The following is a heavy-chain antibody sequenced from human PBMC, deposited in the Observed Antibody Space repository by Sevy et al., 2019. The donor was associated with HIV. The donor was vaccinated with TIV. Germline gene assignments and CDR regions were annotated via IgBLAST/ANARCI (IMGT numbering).Heavy chain of an antibody. CDR2: INYSGIT. Sequence: SETLSLTCTVSGASISSSGYYWGWIRQPPGKGLEWIASINYSGITFYNPSLKSRVTISADTSENQFSLRLSSVTAADTAIYYCARPILTYTSGWNYFDFWGQGTVVTVSS. J-gene: IGHJ4*02. D-gene: IGHD6-19*01. CDR3: ARPILTYTSGWNYFDF. CDR1: GASISSSGYY. V-gene: IGHV4-39*01.